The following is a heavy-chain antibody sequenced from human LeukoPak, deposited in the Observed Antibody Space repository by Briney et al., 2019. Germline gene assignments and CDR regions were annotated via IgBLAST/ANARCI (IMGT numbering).Heavy chain of an antibody. CDR3: ARHFLEKPYNWFDL. CDR1: GGSISSYY. Sequence: SSETLSLTCTVSGGSISSYYWSWIRQPPGKGLEWIGYIYYSGSTNYNPSLKSRVTISVDTSKNQFSLKLSSVTAADTAVYYCARHFLEKPYNWFDLWGQGTLVTVSS. D-gene: IGHD3-3*01. V-gene: IGHV4-59*08. CDR2: IYYSGST. J-gene: IGHJ5*02.